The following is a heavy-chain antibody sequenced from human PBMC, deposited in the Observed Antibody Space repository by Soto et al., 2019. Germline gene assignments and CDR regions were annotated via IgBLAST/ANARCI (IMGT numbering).Heavy chain of an antibody. CDR1: GGTFSSYA. CDR2: IIPIFGTA. D-gene: IGHD6-19*01. J-gene: IGHJ4*02. V-gene: IGHV1-69*13. CDR3: ARQGVNSSGWDDY. Sequence: SVKVSCKASGGTFSSYAISWVRQAPGQGLEWMGGIIPIFGTANYAQKFQGRVTITADESTSTAYMELSSLRSEDTAVYYCARQGVNSSGWDDYWGQGTLVTVSS.